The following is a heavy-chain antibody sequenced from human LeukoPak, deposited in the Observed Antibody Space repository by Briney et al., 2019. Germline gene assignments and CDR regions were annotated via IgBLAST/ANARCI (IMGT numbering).Heavy chain of an antibody. Sequence: GSLRLSCAASGFTFSSYSMNWVRQAPGKGLEWVSSISSSSSYIYYADSVKGRFTISRDNAKNSLYLQMNSLRAEDTAVYYCARAGGRSLRSDFDYWGQGTLVTVSS. CDR3: ARAGGRSLRSDFDY. CDR2: ISSSSSYI. D-gene: IGHD3-16*01. J-gene: IGHJ4*02. V-gene: IGHV3-21*04. CDR1: GFTFSSYS.